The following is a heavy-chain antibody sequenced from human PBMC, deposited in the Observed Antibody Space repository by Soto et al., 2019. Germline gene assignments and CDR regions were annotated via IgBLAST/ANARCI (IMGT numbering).Heavy chain of an antibody. CDR2: IYPGDSDT. CDR1: GYSFTSYW. CDR3: AGTYYYDSSGYEDWFDP. D-gene: IGHD3-22*01. J-gene: IGHJ5*02. Sequence: GESLKISCKGSGYSFTSYWIGWVRQMPGKGLEWMGIIYPGDSDTRYSPSFQGQVTISADKSISTAYLQWSSLKASDTAMYYCAGTYYYDSSGYEDWFDPWGQGTLVTVSS. V-gene: IGHV5-51*01.